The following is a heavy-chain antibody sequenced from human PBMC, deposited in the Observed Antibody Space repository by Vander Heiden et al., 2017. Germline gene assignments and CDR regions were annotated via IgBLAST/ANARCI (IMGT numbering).Heavy chain of an antibody. CDR3: ARDLGGSYGLYYFDY. D-gene: IGHD1-26*01. V-gene: IGHV3-21*01. CDR1: GFTFSSYS. J-gene: IGHJ4*02. CDR2: ISSSSSYI. Sequence: EVQLVESGGGLVKPGGSLRLRCAASGFTFSSYSMNWVRQAPGKGLEWVSAISSSSSYIYYADSVKGRFTISRDNAKNSLYLQMNSLRAEDTAVYYCARDLGGSYGLYYFDYWGQGTLVTVSS.